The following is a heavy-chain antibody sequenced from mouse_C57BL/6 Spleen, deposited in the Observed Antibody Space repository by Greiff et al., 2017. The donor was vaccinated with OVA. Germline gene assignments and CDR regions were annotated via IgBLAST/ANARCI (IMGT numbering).Heavy chain of an antibody. J-gene: IGHJ1*03. D-gene: IGHD2-4*01. V-gene: IGHV1-15*01. Sequence: VQLQQSGAELVRPGASVTLSCKASGYTFTDYEMHWVKQTPVHGLEWIGAIDPETGGTAYNQKFKGKAILTADKSSSTAYMELRSLTSGDSAVYYCTREVYYDYDGRRYFDVWGTGTTVTVSS. CDR3: TREVYYDYDGRRYFDV. CDR1: GYTFTDYE. CDR2: IDPETGGT.